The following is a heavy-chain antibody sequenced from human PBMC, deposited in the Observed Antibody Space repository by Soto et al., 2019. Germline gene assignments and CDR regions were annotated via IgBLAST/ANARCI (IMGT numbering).Heavy chain of an antibody. Sequence: QVQLVESGGGVVQPGRSLRLSCAASGFTFSSYGMHWVRQAPGRGLEWVAVISYDGSNKYYADSVKGRFTISRDNSKNTQYLQIDSLRAEDTAVYYCAKDKITATLGHWGQGTLVSFSS. D-gene: IGHD4-17*01. CDR2: ISYDGSNK. V-gene: IGHV3-30*18. CDR1: GFTFSSYG. J-gene: IGHJ4*02. CDR3: AKDKITATLGH.